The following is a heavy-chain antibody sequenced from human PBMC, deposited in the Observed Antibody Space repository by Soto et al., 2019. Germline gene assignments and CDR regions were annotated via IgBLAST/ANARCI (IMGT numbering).Heavy chain of an antibody. Sequence: PGGSLRLSCAASGFTFSICDMHWVRQAPGKGLEWVAVISYDGSNKYYRDSVKGRFTISRDKSKNTLYLQMNSLRVEDTAVYYCAKGSYTGTYSDFDYWGQGTLVTVSS. CDR3: AKGSYTGTYSDFDY. D-gene: IGHD1-26*01. CDR2: ISYDGSNK. J-gene: IGHJ4*02. V-gene: IGHV3-30*18. CDR1: GFTFSICD.